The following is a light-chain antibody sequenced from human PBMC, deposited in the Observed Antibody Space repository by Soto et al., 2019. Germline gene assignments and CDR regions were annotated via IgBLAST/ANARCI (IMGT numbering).Light chain of an antibody. Sequence: EIVLTQSPGTLSLSPGERATLSCRASQSVSNNYLAWYQQKPGQAPRLLIYGASNRATGIPDRFSGSGSGTDFTLTINSLEPDDFAVYYCQQRDSWPITFGQGTRLEI. CDR1: QSVSNNY. CDR3: QQRDSWPIT. J-gene: IGKJ5*01. CDR2: GAS. V-gene: IGKV3D-20*02.